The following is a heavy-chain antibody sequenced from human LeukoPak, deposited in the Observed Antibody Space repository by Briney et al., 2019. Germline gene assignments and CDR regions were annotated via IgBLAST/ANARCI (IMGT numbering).Heavy chain of an antibody. V-gene: IGHV4-38-2*02. J-gene: IGHJ5*02. D-gene: IGHD2-15*01. CDR1: GYSISSGYY. CDR3: ARVDGSCSGGSCPSGNWFDP. CDR2: IYHSGSS. Sequence: SETLSLTCTVSGYSISSGYYWGWIRQPPGKGLEWIGNIYHSGSSYYNPSLKSRVTISVETSKNQFSLRLSSVTAADTAVYYCARVDGSCSGGSCPSGNWFDPWGQGTLVTVSS.